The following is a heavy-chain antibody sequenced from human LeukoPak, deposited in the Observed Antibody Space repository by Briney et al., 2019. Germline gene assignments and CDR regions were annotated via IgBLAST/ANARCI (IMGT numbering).Heavy chain of an antibody. J-gene: IGHJ6*02. V-gene: IGHV1-18*01. CDR1: GYTFTSYG. CDR3: ARAPAFWSGYYDSDYYGMDV. CDR2: ISAYNGNT. D-gene: IGHD3-3*01. Sequence: ASVKVSCKASGYTFTSYGISWVRQAPGQGLEWVGWISAYNGNTNYAQKLQGRVTMTTDTSTSTAYMELRSLRSDDTAVYYCARAPAFWSGYYDSDYYGMDVWGQGTTVTVSS.